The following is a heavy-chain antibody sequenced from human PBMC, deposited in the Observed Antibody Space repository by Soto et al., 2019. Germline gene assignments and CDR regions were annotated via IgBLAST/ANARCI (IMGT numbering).Heavy chain of an antibody. CDR1: GGSVSSGDYF. Sequence: SETLSLTCSVSGGSVSSGDYFWSWIRQPPGKGLEWIGYIYDSGSSYYNPSLKSRVTMSVDTSKNQFSLKLRSVTAADTAMYYCAREKGYISGPKNFDSWGQGTLVTVS. D-gene: IGHD5-12*01. CDR2: IYDSGSS. CDR3: AREKGYISGPKNFDS. J-gene: IGHJ4*02. V-gene: IGHV4-30-4*01.